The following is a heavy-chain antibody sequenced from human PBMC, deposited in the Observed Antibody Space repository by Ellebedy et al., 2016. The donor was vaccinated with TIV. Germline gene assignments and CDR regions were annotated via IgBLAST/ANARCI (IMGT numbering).Heavy chain of an antibody. CDR1: GFTFSTNA. CDR3: ARGNWELPLL. CDR2: ISSDGAST. Sequence: PGGSLRLSCAASGFTFSTNAMTWFRQAPGKGLVWVSQISSDGASTAYADSVKGRFTISRDDAKNTVYLQMNTLRAEDTAVYYCARGNWELPLLWGQGTLVTVSS. D-gene: IGHD1-26*01. V-gene: IGHV3-74*01. J-gene: IGHJ4*02.